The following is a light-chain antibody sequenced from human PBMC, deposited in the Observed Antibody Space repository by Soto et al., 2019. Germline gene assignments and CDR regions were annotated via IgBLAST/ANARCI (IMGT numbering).Light chain of an antibody. J-gene: IGKJ4*01. CDR3: QQYNSS. Sequence: DIQMTQSPSTLSASVGDRVTITCRASQSISFWLAWFQQKPGKVPNLLIYKASNLESGVPSRFSGSGSGTEFTLTISSLQPDDFATYYCQQYNSSFGGGTKVEIK. V-gene: IGKV1-5*03. CDR1: QSISFW. CDR2: KAS.